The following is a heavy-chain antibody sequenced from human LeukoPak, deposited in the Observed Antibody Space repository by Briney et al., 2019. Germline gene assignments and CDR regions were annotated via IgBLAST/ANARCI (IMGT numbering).Heavy chain of an antibody. Sequence: ASVKVSCKASGYTFTGYYMHWVRQAPGQGLEWTGWINPNSGGTNYAQKFQGRVTMTRDTSISTAYMELSGLRSDDTAVYYCARDNYYGSGSNYWGQGTLVTVSS. V-gene: IGHV1-2*02. J-gene: IGHJ4*02. CDR2: INPNSGGT. CDR1: GYTFTGYY. D-gene: IGHD3-10*01. CDR3: ARDNYYGSGSNY.